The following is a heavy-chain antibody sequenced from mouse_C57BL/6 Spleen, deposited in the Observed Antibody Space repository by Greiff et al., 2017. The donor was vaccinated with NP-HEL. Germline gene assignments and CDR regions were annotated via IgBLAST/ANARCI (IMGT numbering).Heavy chain of an antibody. D-gene: IGHD1-1*01. CDR1: GYTFTSYW. J-gene: IGHJ1*03. V-gene: IGHV1-59*01. Sequence: QVQLKQPGAELVRPGTSVKLSCKASGYTFTSYWMHWVKQRPGQGLEWIGVIDPSDSYTNYNQKFKGKATLTVDTSSSTAYMQLSSLTSEDSAVYYCASGYGSTYWYFDVWGTGTTVTVSS. CDR3: ASGYGSTYWYFDV. CDR2: IDPSDSYT.